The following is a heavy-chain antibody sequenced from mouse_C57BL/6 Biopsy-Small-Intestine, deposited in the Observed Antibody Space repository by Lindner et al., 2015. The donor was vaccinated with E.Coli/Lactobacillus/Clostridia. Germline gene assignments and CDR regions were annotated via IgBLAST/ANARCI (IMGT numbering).Heavy chain of an antibody. Sequence: VQLQESGAELVKPGASVRLSCTASGFNIKDYFMHWVKQRPEQDLECIGRIDPEDDETKYAPKFQGKATIKTDTSSNTAYLQLSSLTFEDTAVYYCARGDDYLFTYWGQGTLVTVSA. CDR1: GFNIKDYF. D-gene: IGHD2-4*01. J-gene: IGHJ3*01. CDR2: IDPEDDET. V-gene: IGHV14-2*01. CDR3: ARGDDYLFTY.